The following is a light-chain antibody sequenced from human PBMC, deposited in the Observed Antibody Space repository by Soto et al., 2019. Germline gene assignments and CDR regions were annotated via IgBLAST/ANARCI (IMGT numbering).Light chain of an antibody. J-gene: IGLJ1*01. CDR2: EGT. CDR1: SSDIGGVYNY. V-gene: IGLV2-23*01. Sequence: QSVLTQPASVSGSPGQSIAISCTGTSSDIGGVYNYVSWYQQHPGKVPKLMIYEGTKRPSGVSDRFSGSKSGNTASLTISGLQAEDEADYYCFSYAGNSVYVFGTGTKVTVL. CDR3: FSYAGNSVYV.